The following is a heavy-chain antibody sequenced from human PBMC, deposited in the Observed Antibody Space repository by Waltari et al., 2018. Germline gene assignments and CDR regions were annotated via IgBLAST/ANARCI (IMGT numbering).Heavy chain of an antibody. Sequence: QVQLQESGPGLVKPSETLSLTCTVSGGSISSYYWSWIRQPPGKGLEWIGYIYYSGSTNYNPSLKSRVTISVDTSKNQFSLKLSSVTAADTAVYYCARFLFGGAPFDYWGQGTLVTVSS. V-gene: IGHV4-59*01. CDR2: IYYSGST. CDR1: GGSISSYY. CDR3: ARFLFGGAPFDY. J-gene: IGHJ4*02. D-gene: IGHD3-16*01.